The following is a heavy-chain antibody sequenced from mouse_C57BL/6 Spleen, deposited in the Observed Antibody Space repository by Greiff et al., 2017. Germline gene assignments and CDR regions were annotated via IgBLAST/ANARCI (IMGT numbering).Heavy chain of an antibody. Sequence: VQLQQSGPELVKPGASVKISCKASGYTFTDYYMNWVKQSHGKSLEWIGDINPNNGGTSYNQKFKGKATLTVDKSSSTAYMELRSLTSEDSAVYYCARAYSNYGLDYWGQGTTLTVSS. CDR1: GYTFTDYY. V-gene: IGHV1-26*01. CDR2: INPNNGGT. CDR3: ARAYSNYGLDY. J-gene: IGHJ2*01. D-gene: IGHD2-5*01.